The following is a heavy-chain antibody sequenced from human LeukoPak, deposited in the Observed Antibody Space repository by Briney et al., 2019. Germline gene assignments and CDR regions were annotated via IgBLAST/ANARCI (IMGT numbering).Heavy chain of an antibody. CDR1: GFTFSSYA. J-gene: IGHJ4*02. D-gene: IGHD4/OR15-4a*01. Sequence: PGGSLRLSCAASGFTFSSYAMHWVRQAPGKGLEWVAVISYDGSNKYYADSVKGRFTISRDNSKDTLYLQMNSPRAEDTAVYYCAKAFKSAYDYGPTDYWGQGTLVTVSS. CDR3: AKAFKSAYDYGPTDY. CDR2: ISYDGSNK. V-gene: IGHV3-30*04.